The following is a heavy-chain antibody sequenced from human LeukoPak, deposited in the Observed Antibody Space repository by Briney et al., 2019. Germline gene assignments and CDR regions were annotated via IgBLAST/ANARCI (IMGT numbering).Heavy chain of an antibody. J-gene: IGHJ3*02. D-gene: IGHD2-2*01. CDR1: GGSISSYY. CDR2: IYYSGST. Sequence: SETLSLTCTVSGGSISSYYWSWIRQPPGKGLEWIGYIYYSGSTNYNPSLKSRVTISVDTSKNQFSLKLSSVTAADTAVYYCAREGFVAVPAAASDAFDIWGQGTMVTVSS. CDR3: AREGFVAVPAAASDAFDI. V-gene: IGHV4-59*01.